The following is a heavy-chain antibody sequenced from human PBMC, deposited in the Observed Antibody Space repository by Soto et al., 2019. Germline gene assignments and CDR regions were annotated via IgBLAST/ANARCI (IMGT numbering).Heavy chain of an antibody. Sequence: QLQLQESGPGLVKPSETLSLTCTVSGGSISSSSYYWGWIRQPPGKGLEWIGSIYYSGSTYYNPSLKSRVTISVDTSKNQFPLKLSSVTAADTAVYYCARQLGYCSGGSCSYYYYGMDVWGQGTTVTVSS. D-gene: IGHD2-15*01. CDR1: GGSISSSSYY. CDR2: IYYSGST. J-gene: IGHJ6*02. V-gene: IGHV4-39*01. CDR3: ARQLGYCSGGSCSYYYYGMDV.